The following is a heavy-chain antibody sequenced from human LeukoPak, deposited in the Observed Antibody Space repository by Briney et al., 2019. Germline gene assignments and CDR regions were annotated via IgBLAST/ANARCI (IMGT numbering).Heavy chain of an antibody. CDR2: IYHSGST. D-gene: IGHD1-26*01. CDR3: ARVGGWEPKLHGVTFDY. V-gene: IGHV4-4*02. J-gene: IGHJ4*02. CDR1: GDSISSSNW. Sequence: SGTLSLTCAVSGDSISSSNWWSWVRQTPGKGLEWIGEIYHSGSTNYNPSLKSRVTISVDKSKNQFSLKLSSVTAADTAVYFCARVGGWEPKLHGVTFDYLGQGTLVTVSS.